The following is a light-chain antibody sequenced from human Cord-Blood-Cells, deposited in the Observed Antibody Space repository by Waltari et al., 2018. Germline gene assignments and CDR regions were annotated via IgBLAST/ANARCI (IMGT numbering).Light chain of an antibody. CDR3: SSYTSSSTVV. J-gene: IGLJ2*01. Sequence: QSALTQPASVSGSPGHSITIFCTGTSSDVGGYNYVSWYQQHPGKAPKLMIYDVSKRPSGVSNRFSGSKSGNTASLTISGLQAEDEADYYCSSYTSSSTVVFGGGTKLTVL. CDR1: SSDVGGYNY. CDR2: DVS. V-gene: IGLV2-14*01.